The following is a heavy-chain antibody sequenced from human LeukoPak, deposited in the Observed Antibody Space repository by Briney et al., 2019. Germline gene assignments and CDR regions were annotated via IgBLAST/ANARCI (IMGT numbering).Heavy chain of an antibody. D-gene: IGHD6-19*01. J-gene: IGHJ4*02. Sequence: PGGSLRLSCAASGFTFSSYWMSWVRQAPGKGLEWVANIKQDGSEKYYVDSVKGRFTISRDNAKNSLYLQMNSPRAEDTAVYYCARSIPDIRGWYDNGLFDYWGQGTLVTVSS. CDR2: IKQDGSEK. CDR1: GFTFSSYW. V-gene: IGHV3-7*01. CDR3: ARSIPDIRGWYDNGLFDY.